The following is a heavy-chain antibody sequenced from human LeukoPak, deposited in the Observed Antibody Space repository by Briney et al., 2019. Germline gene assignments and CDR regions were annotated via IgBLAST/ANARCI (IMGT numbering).Heavy chain of an antibody. V-gene: IGHV4-38-2*02. CDR2: IYHSGST. D-gene: IGHD2-2*01. CDR1: GYSISSGYY. Sequence: SETLSLTCTVSGYSISSGYYWGWIRQPPGKGLEWIGSIYHSGSTYYNPSLKSRVTISVDTSKNQFSLKLDSVTAADTAVYYCTGVQPAALNYFDFWGQGTLVTVSS. CDR3: TGVQPAALNYFDF. J-gene: IGHJ4*02.